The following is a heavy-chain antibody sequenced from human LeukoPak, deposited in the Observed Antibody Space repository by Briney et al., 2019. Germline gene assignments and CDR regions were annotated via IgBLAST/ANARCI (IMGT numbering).Heavy chain of an antibody. Sequence: GVLRLSCAASGFTFSSYWMNWARQAPGKGLEWVASINHNGNVNYYVVYVKGRFTISRYNAKNSLYLQMSNVKAEDTAVYFCARGGGLDVWGQGAAVTVSS. CDR2: INHNGNVN. D-gene: IGHD3-16*01. CDR1: GFTFSSYW. V-gene: IGHV3-7*03. CDR3: ARGGGLDV. J-gene: IGHJ6*02.